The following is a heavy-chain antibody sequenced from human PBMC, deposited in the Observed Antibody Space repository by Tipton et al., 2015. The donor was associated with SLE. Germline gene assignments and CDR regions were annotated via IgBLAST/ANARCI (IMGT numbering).Heavy chain of an antibody. D-gene: IGHD7-27*01. CDR2: INNSGST. J-gene: IGHJ5*02. CDR1: GGSFSGYY. Sequence: TLSLTCAVYGGSFSGYYWSWIRQPPGKGLGWIGEINNSGSTNYNPSLKSRVTISVDTSKNQFSLKLSSVTAADTAVYYCASRTGDKGNWFDPWGQGTLVTVSS. CDR3: ASRTGDKGNWFDP. V-gene: IGHV4-34*01.